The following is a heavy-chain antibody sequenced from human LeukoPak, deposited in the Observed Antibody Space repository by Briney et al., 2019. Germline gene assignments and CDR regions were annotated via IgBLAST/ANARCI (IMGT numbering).Heavy chain of an antibody. CDR3: ARDAGWGRLDS. V-gene: IGHV3-74*01. Sequence: GGSLRLSCAASGLTISDSWIHWVRQVPGKGLMWVSRLASDENNRIYADSVKGRFTISRDNAKDTLFLQMNSLRVEDTGFYYCARDAGWGRLDSWGQGALVTVSS. CDR1: GLTISDSW. CDR2: LASDENNR. D-gene: IGHD3-16*01. J-gene: IGHJ4*02.